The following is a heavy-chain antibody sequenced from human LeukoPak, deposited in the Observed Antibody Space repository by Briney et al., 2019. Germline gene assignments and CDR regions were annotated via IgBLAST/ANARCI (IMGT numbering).Heavy chain of an antibody. CDR2: IDPNRGGT. J-gene: IGHJ6*03. Sequence: ASVKVSCKTSGYTFTDYNMHWVRQAPGQGPEWMGWIDPNRGGTNYAHRFQDRVTITRDTSISTVYMELNNLRSDDTAVYYCARDWDQLVPSKGGPPRYFYFMDVWGKGASVIVSS. CDR1: GYTFTDYN. CDR3: ARDWDQLVPSKGGPPRYFYFMDV. V-gene: IGHV1-2*07. D-gene: IGHD2-15*01.